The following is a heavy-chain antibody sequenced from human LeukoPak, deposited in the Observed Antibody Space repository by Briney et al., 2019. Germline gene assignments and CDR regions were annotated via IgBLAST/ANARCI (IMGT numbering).Heavy chain of an antibody. J-gene: IGHJ4*02. V-gene: IGHV3-23*01. CDR1: GFSFSNYA. CDR3: ARDDAVGGGYLDY. CDR2: ITGGGGTT. D-gene: IGHD2-2*01. Sequence: GGSLRLSCAASGFSFSNYAMTWVRQAPGKGLEWVSMITGGGGTTSYVDSVKGRFTISRDNSKNTLYLQMNSLRAEDTAEYYCARDDAVGGGYLDYWGRGTLVTVSS.